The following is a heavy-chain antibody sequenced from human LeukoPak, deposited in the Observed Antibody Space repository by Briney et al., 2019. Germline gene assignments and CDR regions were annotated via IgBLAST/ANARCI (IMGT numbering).Heavy chain of an antibody. J-gene: IGHJ4*02. CDR3: ARGVGSGWYYFDY. D-gene: IGHD6-19*01. Sequence: GGSLRLSCAASGFTFSSYEMNWVRQAPGKGLEWVSYISSSGSTIYYADSVKGRFTISRDNAKNSLYLQMNSLRAEDTAVYYCARGVGSGWYYFDYWGRGTLVTVSS. V-gene: IGHV3-48*03. CDR1: GFTFSSYE. CDR2: ISSSGSTI.